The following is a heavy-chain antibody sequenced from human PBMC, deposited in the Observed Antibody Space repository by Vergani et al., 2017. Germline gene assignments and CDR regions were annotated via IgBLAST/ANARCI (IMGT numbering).Heavy chain of an antibody. CDR1: GYSISSAYY. J-gene: IGHJ4*02. CDR2: IYRSGSS. Sequence: QVQLQESGPGLVKPPGTLSLTCTVSGYSISSAYYWGWIRQPPGKGLEWIGNIYRSGSSYFGPSFKSRVTISVATSNNKFSLNLRSVTAADTAYYYCASSNLWFAEGLVYWGPGILVIVSS. V-gene: IGHV4-38-2*02. D-gene: IGHD3-10*01. CDR3: ASSNLWFAEGLVY.